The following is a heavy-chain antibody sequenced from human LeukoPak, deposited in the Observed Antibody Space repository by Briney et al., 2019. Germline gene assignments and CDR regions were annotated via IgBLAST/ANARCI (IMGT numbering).Heavy chain of an antibody. D-gene: IGHD1/OR15-1a*01. CDR2: ISSSSSYI. V-gene: IGHV3-21*01. CDR1: GFTFSSYS. J-gene: IGHJ4*02. Sequence: PGGSLRLSCAASGFTFSSYSMNWVRQAPGKGLEWVSSISSSSSYIYYADSVKGRFTVSRDNAKNSLYLQMNSLRAEDTAVYYCARARTRTTAFDYWGQGTLVTVSS. CDR3: ARARTRTTAFDY.